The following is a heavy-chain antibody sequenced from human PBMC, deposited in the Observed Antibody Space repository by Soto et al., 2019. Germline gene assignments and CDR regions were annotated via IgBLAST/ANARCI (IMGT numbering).Heavy chain of an antibody. J-gene: IGHJ4*02. V-gene: IGHV3-23*01. D-gene: IGHD3-16*02. CDR3: AKIYDYVWGSYPQERDY. CDR1: GFTFSSYA. CDR2: ISGSGGST. Sequence: EVQLLESGGGLVQPGGSLRLSCAASGFTFSSYAMSWVRQAPGKGLEWVSAISGSGGSTYYADSVKGRFTISRDNSKNTLYVQMNSLRAEDTAVYYCAKIYDYVWGSYPQERDYWGQGTLVTVSS.